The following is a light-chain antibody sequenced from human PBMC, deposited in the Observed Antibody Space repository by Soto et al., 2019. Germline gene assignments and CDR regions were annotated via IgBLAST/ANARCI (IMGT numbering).Light chain of an antibody. V-gene: IGKV3-11*01. CDR1: QSISIY. CDR2: DAS. J-gene: IGKJ4*01. Sequence: EIVLTQYPATLSLSPGERGTRSCLGSQSISIYLAWYQQKPGQAPSLLIYDASNRATGIPARFSGSGSGTDFTLTISSLEPEDFGVYYCQQRSNWPPVTFGGVTKVEIK. CDR3: QQRSNWPPVT.